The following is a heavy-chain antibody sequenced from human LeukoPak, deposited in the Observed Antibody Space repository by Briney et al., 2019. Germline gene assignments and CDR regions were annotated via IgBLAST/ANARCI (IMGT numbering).Heavy chain of an antibody. CDR1: GFTFSSYA. CDR2: IGGSGGST. D-gene: IGHD2-2*01. Sequence: GGSLRLSCAASGFTFSSYAMSWVRQAPGKGLEWVSAIGGSGGSTYYADSVKGRFTISRDNSKNTLYLQMNSLRAEDTAVYYCAKGDYCSSTSCYVNWFDPWGQGTLVTVSS. V-gene: IGHV3-23*01. J-gene: IGHJ5*02. CDR3: AKGDYCSSTSCYVNWFDP.